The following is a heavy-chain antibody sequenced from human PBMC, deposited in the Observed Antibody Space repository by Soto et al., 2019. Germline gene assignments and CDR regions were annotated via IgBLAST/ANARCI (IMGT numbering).Heavy chain of an antibody. V-gene: IGHV1-69*02. CDR2: IIPILGIA. D-gene: IGHD3-22*01. CDR1: GGTFSSYT. CDR3: ARLYYYDSSGYDAFDI. J-gene: IGHJ3*02. Sequence: SVKVSCKASGGTFSSYTISWVRQAPGQGLEWMGRIIPILGIANYAQKFQGRVTITADKSTSTAYMELSSLRSEDTAVYYCARLYYYDSSGYDAFDIWGQGTMVTVSS.